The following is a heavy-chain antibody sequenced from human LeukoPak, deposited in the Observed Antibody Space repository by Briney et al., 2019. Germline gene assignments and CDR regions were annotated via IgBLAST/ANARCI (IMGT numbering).Heavy chain of an antibody. D-gene: IGHD6-13*01. Sequence: ASVKVSCKASGYTITGYFIHWVRQAPGQGLEWMGRISPNNGGTNYAQKFQGRVTMTSDTSISTAYVELSSLRSDDTALYYCARQGIAAAVDYWGQGTLVTVPS. CDR3: ARQGIAAAVDY. CDR2: ISPNNGGT. V-gene: IGHV1-2*06. J-gene: IGHJ4*02. CDR1: GYTITGYF.